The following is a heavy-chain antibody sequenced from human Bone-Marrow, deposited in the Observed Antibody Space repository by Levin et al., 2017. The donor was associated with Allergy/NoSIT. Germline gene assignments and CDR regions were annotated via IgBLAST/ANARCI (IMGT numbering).Heavy chain of an antibody. CDR3: ARTTHVVVAATSWFDP. Sequence: SVKVSCKASGGTFSSYAISWVRQAPGQGLEWMGGIIPIFGTANYAQKFQGRVTITADKSTSTAYMELSSLRSEDTAVYYCARTTHVVVAATSWFDPWGQGTLVTVSS. D-gene: IGHD2-15*01. CDR1: GGTFSSYA. J-gene: IGHJ5*02. V-gene: IGHV1-69*06. CDR2: IIPIFGTA.